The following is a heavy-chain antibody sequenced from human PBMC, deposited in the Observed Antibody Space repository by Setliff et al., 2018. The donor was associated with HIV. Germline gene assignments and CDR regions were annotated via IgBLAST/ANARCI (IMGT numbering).Heavy chain of an antibody. D-gene: IGHD2-8*01. CDR3: ARDRIRWCDIPGGEHDASDI. Sequence: RAAVKVSCRASGCIFTTCVIHWGRQAPGQRREWMGWINAGTGNTKYSQKFQGRVTITRDNSATTAYMELSSLRSEATAVYYCARDRIRWCDIPGGEHDASDIWGQGTMVTVSS. CDR1: GCIFTTCV. V-gene: IGHV1-3*01. CDR2: INAGTGNT. J-gene: IGHJ3*02.